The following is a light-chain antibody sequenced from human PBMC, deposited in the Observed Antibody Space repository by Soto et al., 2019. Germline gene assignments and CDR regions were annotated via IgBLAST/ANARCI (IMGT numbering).Light chain of an antibody. CDR2: EVT. CDR1: SSDVGRYNL. CDR3: VAWDDSLSGRV. J-gene: IGLJ3*02. Sequence: QSALTQPASVSGSPGHSITISCAGTSSDVGRYNLVSWYQQHPGKAPKLLIYEVTKRPSGVSNRFSGSKSGNTASLAISGLRSEDEADYYCVAWDDSLSGRVFGGGTKLTVL. V-gene: IGLV2-14*02.